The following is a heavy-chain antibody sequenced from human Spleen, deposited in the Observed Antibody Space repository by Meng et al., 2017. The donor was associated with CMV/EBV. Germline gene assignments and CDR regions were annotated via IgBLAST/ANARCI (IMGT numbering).Heavy chain of an antibody. CDR1: GGSISSSSYY. V-gene: IGHV4-39*07. Sequence: SETLSLTCTVSGGSISSSSYYWGWIRQPPGKGLEWIGEINHSGSTNYNPSLKSRVTISVDTSKNQFSLKLSSVTAADTAVYYCARAGFRGTWGQGTLVTVSS. CDR2: INHSGST. J-gene: IGHJ5*02. CDR3: ARAGFRGT. D-gene: IGHD3-16*01.